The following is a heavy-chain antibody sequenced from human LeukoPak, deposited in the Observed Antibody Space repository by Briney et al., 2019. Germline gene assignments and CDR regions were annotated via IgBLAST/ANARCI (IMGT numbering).Heavy chain of an antibody. CDR3: ARSGGIAAAGTVGDY. J-gene: IGHJ4*02. V-gene: IGHV1-69*06. CDR1: GGTFSSYA. Sequence: ASVKVSCKVSGGTFSSYAISWVRQAPGQGLEWMGGIIPIFGTANYAQKFQGRVTITADKSTSTAYMELSSLRSEDTAVYYCARSGGIAAAGTVGDYWGQGTLVTVSS. CDR2: IIPIFGTA. D-gene: IGHD6-13*01.